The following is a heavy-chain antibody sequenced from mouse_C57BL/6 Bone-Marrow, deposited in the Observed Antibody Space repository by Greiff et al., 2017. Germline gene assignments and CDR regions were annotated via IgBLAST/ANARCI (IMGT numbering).Heavy chain of an antibody. V-gene: IGHV1-82*01. CDR3: AREGPLTTVFDY. CDR1: GYAFSSSW. D-gene: IGHD1-1*01. J-gene: IGHJ2*01. CDR2: IYPGDGDT. Sequence: QVQLQQSGPELVKPGASVKISCKASGYAFSSSWMNWVKQRPGKGLEWIGRIYPGDGDTNYNGKFKGKDTLTADKSSSTAYMQLSSLTSEDSAVYFCAREGPLTTVFDYWGQGTTLTVSS.